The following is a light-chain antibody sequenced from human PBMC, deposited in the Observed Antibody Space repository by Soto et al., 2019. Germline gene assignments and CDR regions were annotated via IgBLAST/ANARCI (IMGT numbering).Light chain of an antibody. CDR3: QQYGSSPQDT. J-gene: IGKJ1*01. CDR1: QSISTSY. Sequence: EIVLTQSPGTLSLPPGEIATLSCRASQSISTSYLAWYQQKPGQAPRLLIYGSSSRATGIPDRFSGSGSGTDFTLTISSLEPEDFAVYYCQQYGSSPQDTFGQGTKVDIK. V-gene: IGKV3-20*01. CDR2: GSS.